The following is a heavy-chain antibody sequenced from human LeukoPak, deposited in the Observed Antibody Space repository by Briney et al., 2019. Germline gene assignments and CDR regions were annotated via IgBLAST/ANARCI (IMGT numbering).Heavy chain of an antibody. V-gene: IGHV3-48*04. CDR3: ARGRDYFYFDY. CDR2: ISSSGSSI. CDR1: GFTFGSYS. D-gene: IGHD4-17*01. J-gene: IGHJ4*02. Sequence: QPGGSLRLSCAASGFTFGSYSMNWVRQAPGKGLEWVSYISSSGSSIYYADSVKGRFTISRDNAKNSLYLQMNSLRAEDTAVYFCARGRDYFYFDYWGQGTLVTVSS.